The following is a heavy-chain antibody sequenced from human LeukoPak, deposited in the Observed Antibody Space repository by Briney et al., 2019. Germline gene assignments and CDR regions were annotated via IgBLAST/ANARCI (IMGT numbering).Heavy chain of an antibody. J-gene: IGHJ4*02. CDR1: GFTFSSYW. D-gene: IGHD4-17*01. Sequence: PGGSLRLSCAASGFTFSSYWMSWFRQAPGKGLEWVANIKQDGSQKFSVDSVKGRFTISRDNAKNSLYLQMNSLRVEDTAVYYCARDWFDGDYDRFDYWGQGTLDTVSS. V-gene: IGHV3-7*03. CDR3: ARDWFDGDYDRFDY. CDR2: IKQDGSQK.